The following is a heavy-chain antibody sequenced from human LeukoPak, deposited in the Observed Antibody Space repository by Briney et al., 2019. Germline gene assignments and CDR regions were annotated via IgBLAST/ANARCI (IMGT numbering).Heavy chain of an antibody. D-gene: IGHD5-12*01. CDR3: ARVAVATIWGGYYFDY. V-gene: IGHV4-59*10. CDR2: IYTSGSN. CDR1: GGSFSVYY. J-gene: IGHJ4*02. Sequence: PSETLSLTCAVYGGSFSVYYWSWLRQPAGEGLEWIGRIYTSGSNNYNPSLKSRVAMAVDTSKNQFSLKLSSVTAADTAVYYCARVAVATIWGGYYFDYWGQGTLVTVSS.